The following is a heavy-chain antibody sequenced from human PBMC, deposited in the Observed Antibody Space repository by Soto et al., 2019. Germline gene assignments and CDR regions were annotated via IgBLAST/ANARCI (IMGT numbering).Heavy chain of an antibody. D-gene: IGHD3-10*01. V-gene: IGHV4-31*03. Sequence: QVQLQESGPGLVKPSQTLSLTCTVSGGSISSGGYYWSWIRQHPGKGLEWIGYIYYGGSTYYNPSLKSRVTISVDTSKNQFSLKLSSVTAADTAVYYCARGGFGDNWFDPWGQGTLVTVSS. CDR3: ARGGFGDNWFDP. CDR2: IYYGGST. J-gene: IGHJ5*02. CDR1: GGSISSGGYY.